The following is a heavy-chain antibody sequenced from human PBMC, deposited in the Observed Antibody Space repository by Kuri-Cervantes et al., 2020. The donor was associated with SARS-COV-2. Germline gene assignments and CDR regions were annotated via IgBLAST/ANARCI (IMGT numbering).Heavy chain of an antibody. V-gene: IGHV3-53*01. J-gene: IGHJ6*02. CDR2: IYSDGST. CDR3: ARATRDFYYYCMDV. Sequence: GGSLRLSCAASGFTFSSYAMSWVRQAPGKGLEWVSVIYSDGSTYYADSVKGRFTISRDNSRNTVYLQMNTLRAEDTAVYFCARATRDFYYYCMDVWGQGTTVTVSS. CDR1: GFTFSSYA.